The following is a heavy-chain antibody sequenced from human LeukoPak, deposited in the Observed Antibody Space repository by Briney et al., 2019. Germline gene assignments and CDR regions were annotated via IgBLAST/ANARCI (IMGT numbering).Heavy chain of an antibody. CDR2: MYYSGST. CDR1: GGSISSSSYY. Sequence: SETLSLTCTVSGGSISSSSYYWGWIRQPPGKGLEWIGSMYYSGSTYYNPSLKSRVTISVDTSKNQFSLKLSSVTAADTAVYYCARVSSSPYGGNSDYFDYWGQGTLVTVSS. CDR3: ARVSSSPYGGNSDYFDY. D-gene: IGHD4-23*01. V-gene: IGHV4-39*07. J-gene: IGHJ4*02.